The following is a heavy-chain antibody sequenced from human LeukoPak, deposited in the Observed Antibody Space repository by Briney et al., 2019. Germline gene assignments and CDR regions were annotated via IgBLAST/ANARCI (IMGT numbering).Heavy chain of an antibody. CDR2: INWNGGST. Sequence: GGSLRLSCAASGFTFDDYGMSWVRQAQGKGLEWVSGINWNGGSTGYADSVKGRFTISRDNAKNSLYLQMNSLRAEDAALYYCARDARIATNDAFGIWGQGTMVTVSS. CDR1: GFTFDDYG. CDR3: ARDARIATNDAFGI. D-gene: IGHD5-24*01. J-gene: IGHJ3*02. V-gene: IGHV3-20*04.